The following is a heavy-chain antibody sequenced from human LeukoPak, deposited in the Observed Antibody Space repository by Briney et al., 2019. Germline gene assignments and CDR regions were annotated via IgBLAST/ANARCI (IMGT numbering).Heavy chain of an antibody. D-gene: IGHD4-23*01. J-gene: IGHJ3*01. V-gene: IGHV4-59*08. CDR3: ARPSLGYGGIDAFDF. CDR1: GGSISSYY. Sequence: SETLSLTCTVSGGSISSYYWSWIRQPPGKGLEWIGFIYYSGSTNYNPSLKSRVTISVDTSKNQFSLKLSSVTVADTAVYYCARPSLGYGGIDAFDFWGQGTLVTVSS. CDR2: IYYSGST.